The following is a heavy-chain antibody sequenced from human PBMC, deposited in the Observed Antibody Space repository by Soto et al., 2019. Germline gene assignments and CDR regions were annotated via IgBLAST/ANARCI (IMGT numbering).Heavy chain of an antibody. V-gene: IGHV3-7*03. Sequence: EVQLVESGGGLVQPGGSLRLSCAASGMTFSRHWMTWVRQAPGKGPEWVANINEDGSQKFYVDSVKGRSTISRDNAKNSLFLQMIDLRAEDTAVYYCAGRPSDVKYYGVFDYWGQGAVVTVSS. CDR1: GMTFSRHW. D-gene: IGHD3-3*01. CDR2: INEDGSQK. CDR3: AGRPSDVKYYGVFDY. J-gene: IGHJ4*02.